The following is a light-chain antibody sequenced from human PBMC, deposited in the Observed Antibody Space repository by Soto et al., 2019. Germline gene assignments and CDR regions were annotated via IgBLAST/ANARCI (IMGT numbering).Light chain of an antibody. CDR1: QSIGTW. V-gene: IGKV1-5*01. CDR2: DAS. CDR3: QQSYSTSPT. Sequence: DIEVTQYPSTLSASVGDRVTITCRASQSIGTWLAWYQQKTGKAPNLLIFDASTLESGVPSRFRGSGYGTDFTLTISSMQPDDFETYYCQQSYSTSPTFGHGTKVDIK. J-gene: IGKJ1*01.